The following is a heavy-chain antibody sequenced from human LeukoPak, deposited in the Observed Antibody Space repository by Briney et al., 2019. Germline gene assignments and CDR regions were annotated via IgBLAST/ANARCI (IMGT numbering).Heavy chain of an antibody. J-gene: IGHJ4*02. CDR1: GGSISGYY. V-gene: IGHV4-59*01. D-gene: IGHD2-15*01. CDR2: IYSSGGT. Sequence: PSETLSLTCSVSGGSISGYYWSWIRQPPGKGLEWIGYIYSSGGTNYNPSLKSRVTISLDTSKNQFSLRLSSVTAADTAVYYCARDSCSGGSCYSYFHCWGQGTLVTVSS. CDR3: ARDSCSGGSCYSYFHC.